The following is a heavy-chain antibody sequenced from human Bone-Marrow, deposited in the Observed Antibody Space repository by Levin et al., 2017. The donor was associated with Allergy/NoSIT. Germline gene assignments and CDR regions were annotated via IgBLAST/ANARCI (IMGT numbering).Heavy chain of an antibody. CDR3: ARIGHGYSYGSGFDP. CDR1: GVTFSGYS. V-gene: IGHV3-30*04. Sequence: PGESLKISCAASGVTFSGYSMTWVRQSPGKGLEWVAAIQHDASNKYYADSVKGRFTISRDTSENTLYLQMSALRVEDTAVYYCARIGHGYSYGSGFDPWGQGTLVIVSS. D-gene: IGHD5-18*01. CDR2: IQHDASNK. J-gene: IGHJ5*02.